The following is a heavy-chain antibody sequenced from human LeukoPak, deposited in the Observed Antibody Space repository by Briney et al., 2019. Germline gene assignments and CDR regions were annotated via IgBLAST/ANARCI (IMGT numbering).Heavy chain of an antibody. CDR1: GYTFTTYW. D-gene: IGHD1-26*01. Sequence: GESLNISWQSSGYTFTTYWIGWMRQMHGKGLEWVAIITPGTSANTSQTSLQGQVTISADKSITTAYLQWSSLKASDSAIYYCAARIRGSFYWGLGTLVTVSS. CDR3: AARIRGSFY. CDR2: ITPGTSAN. J-gene: IGHJ4*02. V-gene: IGHV5-51*01.